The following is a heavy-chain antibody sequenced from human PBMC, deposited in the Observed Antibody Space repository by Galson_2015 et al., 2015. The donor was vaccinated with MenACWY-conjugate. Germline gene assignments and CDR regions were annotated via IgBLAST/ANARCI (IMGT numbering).Heavy chain of an antibody. CDR3: AKRGLGHGNYIYWYFDL. CDR2: ISGRGDST. CDR1: GFTFSDYA. J-gene: IGHJ2*01. Sequence: SLRLSCAASGFTFSDYAMSWVRQAPGKGPEWVSAISGRGDSTYYADSVRGRFTISRDNSKNTLYLQMNSLRAEDTAVYYCAKRGLGHGNYIYWYFDLWGRGALLTVSS. V-gene: IGHV3-23*01. D-gene: IGHD1-7*01.